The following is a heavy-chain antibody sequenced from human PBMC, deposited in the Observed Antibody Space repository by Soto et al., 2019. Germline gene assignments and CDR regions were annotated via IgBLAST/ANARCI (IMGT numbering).Heavy chain of an antibody. CDR2: ISYDGTNK. CDR1: GFSFSISP. D-gene: IGHD7-27*01. Sequence: QVQLVESGGGVVQPGRSLRLSCAASGFSFSISPMHWVRQAPGKGPEWVALISYDGTNKFYADSVKGRFTIARDNSKGKLYLQVESLRPEDAAVYYCARDPKTSGGQHWAFNYFDSWGQGTLVTVSS. J-gene: IGHJ4*02. V-gene: IGHV3-30-3*01. CDR3: ARDPKTSGGQHWAFNYFDS.